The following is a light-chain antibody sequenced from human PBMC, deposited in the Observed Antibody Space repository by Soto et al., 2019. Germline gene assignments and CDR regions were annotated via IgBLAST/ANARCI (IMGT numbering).Light chain of an antibody. J-gene: IGKJ4*01. V-gene: IGKV3-20*01. CDR3: QQYGSALPLT. Sequence: EIVLTQSPGTLSLSPGEGATLSCRASETLSSSYLHWYQQKPGQAPRLIIFGASNRATGIPDRFSGSASGTEFTLTTSRPEPEDFAVYYCQQYGSALPLTFGGGTRVETK. CDR2: GAS. CDR1: ETLSSSY.